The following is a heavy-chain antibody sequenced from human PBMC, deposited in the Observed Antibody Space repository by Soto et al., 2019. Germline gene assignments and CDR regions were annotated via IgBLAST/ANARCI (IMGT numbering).Heavy chain of an antibody. CDR1: GGSISTVGHY. V-gene: IGHV4-31*03. Sequence: SETLSLTCSVSGGSISTVGHYWTWIRQPPGKGLEWIGSIYHTGSTYYSKSLRSRLTMSVDTSKSQFSLRLSFVTAADTAVYYCARATGTLRSRNCDYWGQGSLVTVSS. J-gene: IGHJ4*02. CDR2: IYHTGST. D-gene: IGHD1-1*01. CDR3: ARATGTLRSRNCDY.